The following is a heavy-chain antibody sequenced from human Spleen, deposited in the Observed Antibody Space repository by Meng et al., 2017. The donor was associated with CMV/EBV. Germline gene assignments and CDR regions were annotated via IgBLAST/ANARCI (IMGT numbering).Heavy chain of an antibody. V-gene: IGHV3-7*01. CDR1: GFTFSTYW. CDR3: ARSPVLGSTGN. D-gene: IGHD1-26*01. Sequence: GGSLGLSCAASGFTFSTYWLSWVRQAPGKGLEWVANIKTDGSEKYYVDSVKGRFTISRDNAKSSLYLEMNSLRAEDTAMYYCARSPVLGSTGNWGQGTLVTVSS. J-gene: IGHJ4*02. CDR2: IKTDGSEK.